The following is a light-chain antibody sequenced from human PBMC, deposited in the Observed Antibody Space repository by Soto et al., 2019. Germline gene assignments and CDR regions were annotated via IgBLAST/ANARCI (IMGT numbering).Light chain of an antibody. J-gene: IGKJ1*01. CDR2: GAS. CDR3: QKYNSVPRT. CDR1: QDISHY. Sequence: IQMTQSPSFLSASVGDRVTIFCRASQDISHYLAWYQQRPGTVPRLLIYGASTLFTGVPSRFSGSGSGTHFNFTISRLQPEDGATYYCQKYNSVPRTFGQGTRV. V-gene: IGKV1-27*01.